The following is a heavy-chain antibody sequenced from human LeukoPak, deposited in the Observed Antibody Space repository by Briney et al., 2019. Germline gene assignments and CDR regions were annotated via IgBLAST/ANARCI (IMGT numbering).Heavy chain of an antibody. CDR1: GFTVSSNY. CDR3: ARDIALEWLSYFDY. D-gene: IGHD3-3*01. Sequence: QPGGSLRLSCAASGFTVSSNYISWVRQAPGRGLEWVSVIYSGGSTYYADSVKGRFTISRGNSKNTLYLQMNSLRAEDTAVYYCARDIALEWLSYFDYWGQGTLVTVSS. CDR2: IYSGGST. J-gene: IGHJ4*02. V-gene: IGHV3-66*02.